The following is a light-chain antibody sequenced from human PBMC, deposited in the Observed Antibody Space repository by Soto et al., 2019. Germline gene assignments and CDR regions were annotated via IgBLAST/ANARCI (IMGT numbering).Light chain of an antibody. Sequence: DIQMTQSPSTLSASVGARVTITCRASQSISSWLAWYQQKPGKAPKLLIYKASSLESGVPSRFSGSGSGTEFTLAISSLQPDDVATYYCQQYNSYPWTFGQGTKVEIK. CDR1: QSISSW. CDR2: KAS. CDR3: QQYNSYPWT. V-gene: IGKV1-5*03. J-gene: IGKJ1*01.